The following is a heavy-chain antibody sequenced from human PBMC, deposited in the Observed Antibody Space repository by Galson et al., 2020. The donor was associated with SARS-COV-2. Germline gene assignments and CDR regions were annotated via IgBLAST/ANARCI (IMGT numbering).Heavy chain of an antibody. V-gene: IGHV3-21*01. J-gene: IGHJ6*03. CDR3: ARGKVGYYFYYYMDV. CDR2: ISGSRDDI. D-gene: IGHD3-3*01. Sequence: GGSLRLSCAASGFIFDAYSMNWVRQVPGAGLQWLASISGSRDDIYYADSVKGRFTISRDNAKNSLHLQMNSLRPEDTGVYYCARGKVGYYFYYYMDVWGEGTTVTVSS. CDR1: GFIFDAYS.